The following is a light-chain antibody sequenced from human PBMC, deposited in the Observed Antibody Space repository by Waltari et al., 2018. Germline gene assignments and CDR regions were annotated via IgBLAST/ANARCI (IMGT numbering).Light chain of an antibody. J-gene: IGLJ1*01. CDR3: SCRDNSGFRHV. CDR1: SLRSYY. V-gene: IGLV3-19*01. CDR2: GQN. Sequence: SSDLTQDPAVSVALGQTVRITCQGDSLRSYYATWYQQKPGHASVLVICGQNKRPAGIPDRFSGSSSRNTASLTITGAKAEDEADYYCSCRDNSGFRHVFGTGTKVTV.